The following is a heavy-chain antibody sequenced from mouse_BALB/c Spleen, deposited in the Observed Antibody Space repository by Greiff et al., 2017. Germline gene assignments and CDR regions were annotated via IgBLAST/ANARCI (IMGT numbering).Heavy chain of an antibody. D-gene: IGHD2-3*01. CDR2: ISSGSSTI. V-gene: IGHV5-17*02. CDR1: GFTFSSFG. Sequence: EVKLMESGGGLVQPGGSRKLSCAASGFTFSSFGMHWVRQAPEKGLEWVAYISSGSSTIYYADTVKGRFTISRDNPKNTLFLQMTSLRSEDTAMYYCARSGLLNYAMDYWGQGTSVTVSS. CDR3: ARSGLLNYAMDY. J-gene: IGHJ4*01.